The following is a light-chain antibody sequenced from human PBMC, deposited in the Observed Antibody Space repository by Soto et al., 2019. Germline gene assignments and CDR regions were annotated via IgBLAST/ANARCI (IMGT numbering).Light chain of an antibody. J-gene: IGKJ4*01. CDR2: TAY. CDR3: HEYDGYSRPS. Sequence: DIQMTQSPSTLSASVGDRVTITCRASQSISNWLAWYQQKPGKAPKLLIYTAYNLNSGVTSRFRGSGSGTEVSHTISSLPPDDFATYYDHEYDGYSRPSFGRETKVESK. V-gene: IGKV1-5*03. CDR1: QSISNW.